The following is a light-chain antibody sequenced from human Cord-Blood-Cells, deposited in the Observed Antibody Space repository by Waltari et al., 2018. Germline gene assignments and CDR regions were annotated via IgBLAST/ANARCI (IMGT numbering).Light chain of an antibody. J-gene: IGKJ4*01. CDR1: QSVSSY. V-gene: IGKV3-11*01. CDR2: DAS. CDR3: QQRSNRPPT. Sequence: IVLTQSPATLSLSPGERATLSCRASQSVSSYLAWYQQKPGQAPRLLIYDASNRATGIPARFSGSGSGTDFTLTISSLEPEDFAVYYCQQRSNRPPTFGGGTKVEIK.